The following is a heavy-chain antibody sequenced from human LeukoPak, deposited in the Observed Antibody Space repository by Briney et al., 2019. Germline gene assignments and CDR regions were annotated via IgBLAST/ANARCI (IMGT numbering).Heavy chain of an antibody. D-gene: IGHD3-3*01. CDR1: GGTFSSYA. Sequence: SVKVSCKASGGTFSSYAISWVRQAPGQGLEWMGRIIPILGIANYAQKFQGRVTITADKSTSTAYMELSSLRSEDTAVYYCARDLKYYDFWSGSDNWFDPWGQGTLVTVSS. J-gene: IGHJ5*02. CDR2: IIPILGIA. V-gene: IGHV1-69*04. CDR3: ARDLKYYDFWSGSDNWFDP.